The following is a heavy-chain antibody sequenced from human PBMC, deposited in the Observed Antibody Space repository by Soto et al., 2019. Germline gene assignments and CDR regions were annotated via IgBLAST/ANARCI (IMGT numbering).Heavy chain of an antibody. CDR2: INSDGSII. J-gene: IGHJ5*02. D-gene: IGHD3-16*01. Sequence: GGSLRLSCAASGFTFSSFWMHWVRQAPGKGLVWVSRINSDGSIINYADSVKGRFTISRDNAKSTLYLQMNSLRAEDTAVYYCARDWGSGGNYFGPWGQGTLVTVSS. V-gene: IGHV3-74*01. CDR1: GFTFSSFW. CDR3: ARDWGSGGNYFGP.